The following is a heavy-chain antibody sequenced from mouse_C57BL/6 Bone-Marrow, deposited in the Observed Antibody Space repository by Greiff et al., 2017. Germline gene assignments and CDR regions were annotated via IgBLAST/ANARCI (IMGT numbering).Heavy chain of an antibody. CDR3: ARLRGGSYFDY. D-gene: IGHD2-12*01. Sequence: DVLLVESGGDLVKPGGSLKLSCAASGFTFSSYGMSWVRQTPDKRLEWVATISSGGSYTYYPDSVKGRFTIARDNAKNTLYLQMSSLKSEDTALYYFARLRGGSYFDYWGQGTTLTVSS. CDR2: ISSGGSYT. J-gene: IGHJ2*01. CDR1: GFTFSSYG. V-gene: IGHV5-6*01.